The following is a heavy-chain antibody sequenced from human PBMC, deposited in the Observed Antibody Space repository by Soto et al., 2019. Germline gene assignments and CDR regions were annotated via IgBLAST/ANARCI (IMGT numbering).Heavy chain of an antibody. CDR2: INYDGTTI. D-gene: IGHD3-10*01. V-gene: IGHV3-74*02. CDR1: GFSFNSFW. CDR3: ARGSGGLTFGE. Sequence: EVQLVESGGGSVQPGGSLRLSCVGSGFSFNSFWMHWVRQVPGKGLVWVSRINYDGTTINYADSVKGRFTISRDNAKNTLYLQMNSLRDDDTAVYYWARGSGGLTFGEGAQGTLVTVSS. J-gene: IGHJ4*02.